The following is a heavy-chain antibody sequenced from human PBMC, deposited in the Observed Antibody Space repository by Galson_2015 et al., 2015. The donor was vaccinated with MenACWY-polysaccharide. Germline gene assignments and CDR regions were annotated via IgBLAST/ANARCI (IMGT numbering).Heavy chain of an antibody. Sequence: SLRLSCAASGFTFSSYWMSWVRQAPGKGLEWVANIKQDGSEKYYVDSVKGRFTISRDNAKNSLYLQMNSLRAEDTAVYYCARDRDFLSGYQRYGMDVWGQGTTVTVSS. CDR2: IKQDGSEK. CDR3: ARDRDFLSGYQRYGMDV. J-gene: IGHJ6*02. V-gene: IGHV3-7*01. D-gene: IGHD3-3*01. CDR1: GFTFSSYW.